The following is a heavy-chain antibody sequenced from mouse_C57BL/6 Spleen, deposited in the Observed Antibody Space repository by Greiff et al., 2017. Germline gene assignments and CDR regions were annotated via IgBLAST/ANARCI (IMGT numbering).Heavy chain of an antibody. CDR1: GFTFSSYT. Sequence: EVKLVESGGGLVKPGGSLKLSCAASGFTFSSYTMSWVRQTPEKRLEWVATISGGGGNTYYPDSVKGRFTISRDNAKNTLYLQMSSLRSEDTALYYCARQRVSTVGVDYWGQGTTLTVSS. CDR3: ARQRVSTVGVDY. J-gene: IGHJ2*01. CDR2: ISGGGGNT. V-gene: IGHV5-9*01. D-gene: IGHD1-1*01.